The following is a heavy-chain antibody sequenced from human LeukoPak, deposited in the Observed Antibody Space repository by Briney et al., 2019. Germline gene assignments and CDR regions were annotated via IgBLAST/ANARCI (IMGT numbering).Heavy chain of an antibody. CDR3: TRGMLRQPPDY. V-gene: IGHV3-30-3*01. CDR1: GFTFNSYS. D-gene: IGHD3-10*02. J-gene: IGHJ4*02. Sequence: GGSLRLSCAASGFTFNSYSMHWVRQAPGKGLEGVTAISDDETYKFYADSVKGRFTISRDNSKNTLYLQMTSLRVEDTAIYYCTRGMLRQPPDYWGQGMLVTVSS. CDR2: ISDDETYK.